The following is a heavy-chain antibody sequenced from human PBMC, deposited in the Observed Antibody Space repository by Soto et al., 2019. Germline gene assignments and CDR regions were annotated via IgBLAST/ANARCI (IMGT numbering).Heavy chain of an antibody. CDR1: GFTFSSYA. CDR3: AKVFHPTYYDFWSGSLDYFDY. CDR2: ISASSDTT. Sequence: PGGSLRLSCAASGFTFSSYAMSWVRQAPGKGLEWVSAISASSDTTYFADSVKGRFTISRDNSKNTLYLQMNSLRAKDTAVYYCAKVFHPTYYDFWSGSLDYFDYWGQGTLVTVSS. D-gene: IGHD3-3*01. V-gene: IGHV3-23*01. J-gene: IGHJ4*02.